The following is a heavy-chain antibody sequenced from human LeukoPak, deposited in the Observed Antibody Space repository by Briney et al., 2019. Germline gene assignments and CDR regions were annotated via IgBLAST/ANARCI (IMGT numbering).Heavy chain of an antibody. CDR1: GGTFSSYT. D-gene: IGHD2-15*01. CDR2: IIPILGIA. V-gene: IGHV1-69*04. Sequence: SVKVSCKASGGTFSSYTISWVRQAPGQGLEWMGRIIPILGIANYAQKFQGRVTITADKSTSTACMELSSLRSEDTAVYYCARDHYSSYYYYYMDVWGKGTTVTVSS. J-gene: IGHJ6*03. CDR3: ARDHYSSYYYYYMDV.